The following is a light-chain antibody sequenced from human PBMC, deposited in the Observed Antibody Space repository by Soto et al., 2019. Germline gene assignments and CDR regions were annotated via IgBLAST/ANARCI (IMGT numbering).Light chain of an antibody. CDR1: SSDVGGYNY. V-gene: IGLV2-14*01. Sequence: ALTQPASVSGSPGQSITISCTGTSSDVGGYNYVSWYQHHPGKAPKVMIYEVSNRPSGVSNRFSGSKSGNTASLTISGLQAEDEAVYYCSSYTSSSTLFGGGTKLTVL. J-gene: IGLJ2*01. CDR2: EVS. CDR3: SSYTSSSTL.